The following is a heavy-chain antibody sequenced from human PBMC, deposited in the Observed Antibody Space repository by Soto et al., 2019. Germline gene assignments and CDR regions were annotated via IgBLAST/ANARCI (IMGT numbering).Heavy chain of an antibody. D-gene: IGHD2-2*01. J-gene: IGHJ4*02. CDR2: TSNSGST. CDR3: ARGGGSTKVDY. V-gene: IGHV4-31*03. Sequence: QVQLQESGPGLVKPSQTLSLTCTVSGGCITSSGYYWIWIRQHPGEGLEWIGFTSNSGSTSYNPSLKSRVTISVDTSSNQFSLNLKSVTAADTAVYYCARGGGSTKVDYWGQGTLVTVSP. CDR1: GGCITSSGYY.